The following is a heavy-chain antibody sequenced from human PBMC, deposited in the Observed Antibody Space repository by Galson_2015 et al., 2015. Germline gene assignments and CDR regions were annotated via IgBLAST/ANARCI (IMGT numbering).Heavy chain of an antibody. J-gene: IGHJ4*02. D-gene: IGHD6-19*01. CDR2: ISGSGGST. V-gene: IGHV3-23*01. Sequence: SLRLSCAVPGFTFSSYAMSWVRQAPGKGLEWVSAISGSGGSTYYADSVKGRFTISRDNSKNTLYMQMNSLRAEDTAVYYCAKDGAVAGTGDYWGQGTLVTVSS. CDR1: GFTFSSYA. CDR3: AKDGAVAGTGDY.